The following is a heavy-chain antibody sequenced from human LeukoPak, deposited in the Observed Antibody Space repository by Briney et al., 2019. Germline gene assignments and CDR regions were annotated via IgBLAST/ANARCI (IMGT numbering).Heavy chain of an antibody. CDR2: IKQDGSEK. Sequence: GGSLRLSCAASGFTFSSYWMSWVRQAPGKGLEWVANIKQDGSEKYYVDSVKGRFTISRDNAKNSLYLQMNSLRAEDTAVYYCAREELGIAVAGTSDWGQGTLVTVSS. CDR3: AREELGIAVAGTSD. J-gene: IGHJ4*02. D-gene: IGHD6-19*01. V-gene: IGHV3-7*01. CDR1: GFTFSSYW.